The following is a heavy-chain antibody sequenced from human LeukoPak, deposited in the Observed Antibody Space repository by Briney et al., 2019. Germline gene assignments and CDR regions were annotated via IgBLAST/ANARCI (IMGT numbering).Heavy chain of an antibody. CDR1: GGSFSGYY. CDR2: INHSGST. V-gene: IGHV4-34*01. J-gene: IGHJ5*02. CDR3: ARGFNWFDP. Sequence: SEALSLTCAVYGGSFSGYYWSWIRQPPGKGLEWIGEINHSGSTNYNPSLKSRVTISVDTSKNQFSLKLSSVTAADTAVYYCARGFNWFDPWGQGTLVTVSS.